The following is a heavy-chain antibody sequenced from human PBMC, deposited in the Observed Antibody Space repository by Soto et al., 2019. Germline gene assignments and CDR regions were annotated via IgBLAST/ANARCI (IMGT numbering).Heavy chain of an antibody. Sequence: PWGSLRLSGAASGFTVISNYMSLVRQAPGKGLEWVSLTYSGGTTYYADSVKGRFTISRDNSKNTLYLQMDSLRAEDTAVYYCASSGSKPRFDSWGQGTLVTVSS. J-gene: IGHJ4*02. V-gene: IGHV3-66*01. CDR3: ASSGSKPRFDS. D-gene: IGHD1-26*01. CDR2: TYSGGTT. CDR1: GFTVISNY.